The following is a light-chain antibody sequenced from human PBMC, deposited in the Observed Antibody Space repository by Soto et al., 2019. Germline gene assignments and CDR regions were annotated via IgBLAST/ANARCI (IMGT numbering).Light chain of an antibody. V-gene: IGKV3-15*01. CDR1: PSVSSN. CDR2: GAS. CDR3: QHYNSWPRA. Sequence: EMVMTQSPATLSVSPGERATLSCRASPSVSSNLAWYQQKPGQAPRLLIYGASTRATGVPARFSGSGSGTEFTLTISSLQSEDLAVYHCQHYNSWPRAFGQGTKVESK. J-gene: IGKJ1*01.